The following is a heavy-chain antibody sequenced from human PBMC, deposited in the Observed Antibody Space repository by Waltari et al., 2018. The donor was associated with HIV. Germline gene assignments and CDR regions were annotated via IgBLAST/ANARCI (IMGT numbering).Heavy chain of an antibody. V-gene: IGHV1-2*02. Sequence: QVVLVQSGAEVREPGTSVTLSCTTSGYSFVDYYIHWLRQAPGQGLEWMGWLDPSDDYSNFAPHFEGRVTVTRDTSINTAYLELRTLRSDDTAVYFCAKSWVRRGSEYNSGWPDYWGQGTLVTVSS. D-gene: IGHD6-19*01. CDR1: GYSFVDYY. J-gene: IGHJ4*02. CDR3: AKSWVRRGSEYNSGWPDY. CDR2: LDPSDDYS.